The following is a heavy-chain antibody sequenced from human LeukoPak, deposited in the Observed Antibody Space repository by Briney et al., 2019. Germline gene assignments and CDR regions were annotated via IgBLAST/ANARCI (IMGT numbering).Heavy chain of an antibody. CDR1: GGSFSGYY. J-gene: IGHJ5*02. Sequence: PSETLSLTCAVYGGSFSGYYWSWIRQPPGKGLEWIGEINHSESTNYNPSLKSRVTISVDTSKNQFSLKLSSVTAADTAVYYCARIQLGYCSSASCYNLPGVRFDPWGQGTLVTVSS. V-gene: IGHV4-34*01. D-gene: IGHD2-2*02. CDR2: INHSEST. CDR3: ARIQLGYCSSASCYNLPGVRFDP.